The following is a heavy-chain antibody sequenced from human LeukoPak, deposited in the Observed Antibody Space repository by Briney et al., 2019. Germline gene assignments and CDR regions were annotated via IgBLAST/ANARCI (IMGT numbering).Heavy chain of an antibody. CDR1: GYSFTSYW. D-gene: IGHD3-10*01. CDR3: ARVCGYYGSGSYYYFDY. J-gene: IGHJ4*02. CDR2: IYPGDSDT. Sequence: GESLKISCKGSGYSFTSYWIGWVRQMPGKGMEWMGIIYPGDSDTTYSPSFQGQVTISADKSISTAYLQWSSLKASDTAMYYCARVCGYYGSGSYYYFDYWGQGTLVTVSS. V-gene: IGHV5-51*01.